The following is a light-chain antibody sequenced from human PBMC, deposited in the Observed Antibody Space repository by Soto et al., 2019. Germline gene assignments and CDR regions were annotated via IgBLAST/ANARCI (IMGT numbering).Light chain of an antibody. Sequence: QPVLTQPASVSGSPGQSITVSCTGTSSDIGAYNYVSWYQQHPGRAPKLLIFGVSNRPSGVSNRFSGSKSGNTASLTISGLQAEDEADYYCSSYTTSSNYVFATGTKVTVL. CDR3: SSYTTSSNYV. J-gene: IGLJ1*01. CDR2: GVS. V-gene: IGLV2-14*01. CDR1: SSDIGAYNY.